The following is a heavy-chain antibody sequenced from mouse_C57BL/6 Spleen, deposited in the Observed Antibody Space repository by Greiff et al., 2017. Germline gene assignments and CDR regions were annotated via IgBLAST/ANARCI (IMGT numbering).Heavy chain of an antibody. V-gene: IGHV5-4*01. CDR3: ARDLLYDYDGGFDY. D-gene: IGHD2-4*01. CDR1: GFTFSSYA. J-gene: IGHJ2*01. CDR2: ISDGGSYT. Sequence: DVQLVESGGGLVKPGGSLKLSCAASGFTFSSYAMSWVRQTPEKRLEWVATISDGGSYTYYPDNVKGRFTISRDNAKNNLYLQMSHLKSEDTAMYYCARDLLYDYDGGFDYWGQGTTLTVSS.